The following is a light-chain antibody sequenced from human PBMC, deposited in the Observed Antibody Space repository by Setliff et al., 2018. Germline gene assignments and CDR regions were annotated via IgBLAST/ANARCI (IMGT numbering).Light chain of an antibody. CDR3: SSYAGSNNPYV. V-gene: IGLV2-8*01. J-gene: IGLJ1*01. Sequence: QSVLAQPPSASGTPGQRVTISCTGTSSDVGGYNYVSWYQQHPGKAPKLMIYEVSKRPSGVPDRFSGSKSGNTASLTASGLQAEDEADYYCSSYAGSNNPYVFGTGTK. CDR1: SSDVGGYNY. CDR2: EVS.